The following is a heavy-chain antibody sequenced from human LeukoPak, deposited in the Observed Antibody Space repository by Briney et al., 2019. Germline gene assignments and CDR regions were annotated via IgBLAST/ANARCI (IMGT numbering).Heavy chain of an antibody. D-gene: IGHD5-18*01. CDR3: ARHLWLNYYYGMDV. J-gene: IGHJ6*02. CDR1: GFTFSSYA. CDR2: IYYSGST. V-gene: IGHV4-39*01. Sequence: GSLRLSCAASGFTFSSYAMFWVRQAPGKGLEWIGSIYYSGSTYYNPSLKSRVTISVDTSKNQFSLKLSSVTAADTAVYYCARHLWLNYYYGMDVWGQGTTVTVSS.